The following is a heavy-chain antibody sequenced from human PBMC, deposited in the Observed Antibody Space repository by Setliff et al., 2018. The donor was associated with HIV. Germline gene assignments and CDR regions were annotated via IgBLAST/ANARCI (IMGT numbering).Heavy chain of an antibody. CDR1: GFTFSTYT. J-gene: IGHJ4*02. Sequence: PGGSLRLSCAASGFTFSTYTMNWVRQAPGKVLEWVSYISSDSSTNYYADSVKGRFTISRDNAENSLYRQMNSRSAEDTAVYYCARDYGGMTSGWYLSSVFDFWGQGTLVTVSS. CDR3: ARDYGGMTSGWYLSSVFDF. D-gene: IGHD6-19*01. CDR2: ISSDSSTN. V-gene: IGHV3-48*01.